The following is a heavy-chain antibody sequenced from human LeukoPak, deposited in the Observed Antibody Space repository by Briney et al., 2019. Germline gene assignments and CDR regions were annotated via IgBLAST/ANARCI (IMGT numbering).Heavy chain of an antibody. CDR1: GYSFSSYW. J-gene: IGHJ4*02. CDR3: ARHTISDY. CDR2: IDPSDSYT. Sequence: GESLKVSCKGSGYSFSSYWINWVRQMPGKGVEWMGRIDPSDSYTNSHPPLQGHVTISADKSISTAYLQWSSLMASDTAMYYCARHTISDYWGQGTQVTVSS. D-gene: IGHD3-10*01. V-gene: IGHV5-10-1*01.